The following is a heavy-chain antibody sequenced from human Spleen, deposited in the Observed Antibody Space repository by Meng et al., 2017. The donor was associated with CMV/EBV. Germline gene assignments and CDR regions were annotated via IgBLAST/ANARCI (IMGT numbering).Heavy chain of an antibody. CDR3: TTDRSQWLVPFNY. CDR1: GLSVNSSY. D-gene: IGHD6-19*01. CDR2: LYPRGSI. V-gene: IGHV3-53*01. J-gene: IGHJ4*02. Sequence: GGSLRLSCAVSGLSVNSSYMSWVRQAPGRGLEWVSTLYPRGSIYYADSVKGRFTISRDNSRSTLYLQMNSLKTEDTAVYYCTTDRSQWLVPFNYWGQGTLVTVSS.